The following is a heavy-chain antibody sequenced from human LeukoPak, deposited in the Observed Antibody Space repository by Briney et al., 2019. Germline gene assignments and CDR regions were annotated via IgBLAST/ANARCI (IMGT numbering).Heavy chain of an antibody. CDR1: GFTFSDYY. Sequence: GGSLRLSCAASGFTFSDYYMSWIRQAPGKGLEWVSYISSSGSSIYCADSVKGRFTISRGNAKNSLYLQMNSLRAEDTAVYYCAKDQRQYQLSYSFDYWGQGTLVTVSS. V-gene: IGHV3-11*01. D-gene: IGHD2-2*01. CDR3: AKDQRQYQLSYSFDY. J-gene: IGHJ4*02. CDR2: ISSSGSSI.